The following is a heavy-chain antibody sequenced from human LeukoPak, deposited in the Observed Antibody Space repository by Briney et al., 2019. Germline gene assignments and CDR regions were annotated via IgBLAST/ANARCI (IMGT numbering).Heavy chain of an antibody. D-gene: IGHD4-23*01. CDR3: ARHPGKVTNDWYFDL. CDR2: INPNSGGT. CDR1: GYTFTGYY. Sequence: ASVKVSCKASGYTFTGYYMHWVRQAPGQGLEWMGWINPNSGGTNYAQKFQGRVTMTRDTSITTAFMELSRLSSDDTAVYYCARHPGKVTNDWYFDLWGRGTLVTVSS. J-gene: IGHJ2*01. V-gene: IGHV1-2*02.